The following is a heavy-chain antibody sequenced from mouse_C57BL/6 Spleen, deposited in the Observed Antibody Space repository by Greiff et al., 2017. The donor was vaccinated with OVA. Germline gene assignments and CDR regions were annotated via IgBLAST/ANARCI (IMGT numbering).Heavy chain of an antibody. V-gene: IGHV2-5*01. J-gene: IGHJ4*01. CDR2: IWSGGST. D-gene: IGHD1-1*01. Sequence: VQLQQSGPGLVQPSQSLSITCTVSGFSLTSYGVHWVRQSPGKGLEWLGVIWSGGSTDYNAAFMSRLSITTDNSKSQVFLKMNSLQADDTAIYYCAKNEGYYYGSSYAMDYWGQGTSVTVSS. CDR3: AKNEGYYYGSSYAMDY. CDR1: GFSLTSYG.